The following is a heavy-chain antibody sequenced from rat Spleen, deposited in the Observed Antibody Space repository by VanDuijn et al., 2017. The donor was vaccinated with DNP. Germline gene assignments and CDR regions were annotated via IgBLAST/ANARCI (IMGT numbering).Heavy chain of an antibody. Sequence: EVQLVESGGGLVQPGRSLKLSCAASGFTFSSFPMAWVRQAPTKGLEWVATISTSGGSTYYPDSVKGRLTVSRDSAKSTLYLQMNSLRSEDTATYYCTRINYGGYPSYAMDAWGQGTSVTVSS. CDR3: TRINYGGYPSYAMDA. CDR1: GFTFSSFP. V-gene: IGHV5-46*01. D-gene: IGHD1-11*01. CDR2: ISTSGGST. J-gene: IGHJ4*01.